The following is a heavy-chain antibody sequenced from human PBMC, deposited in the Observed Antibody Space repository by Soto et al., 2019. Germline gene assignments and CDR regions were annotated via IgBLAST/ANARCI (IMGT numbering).Heavy chain of an antibody. CDR3: ARTPDI. J-gene: IGHJ3*02. V-gene: IGHV4-30-2*01. Sequence: QLQLKESGSGLVKPSQTLSLTCAVSGGSISSGGYSWSRIRQPPGKGLEWIGYIYHSGSTYYNPSLKSRVTISVDRSKNQFSLKLSSVTAADTAVYYCARTPDIWGQGTMVTVSS. CDR1: GGSISSGGYS. CDR2: IYHSGST.